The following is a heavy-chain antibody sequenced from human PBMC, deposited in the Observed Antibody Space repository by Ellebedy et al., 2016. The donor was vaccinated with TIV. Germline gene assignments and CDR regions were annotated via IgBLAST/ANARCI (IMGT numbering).Heavy chain of an antibody. J-gene: IGHJ4*02. D-gene: IGHD1-26*01. Sequence: AASVKVSCKPSGYTFTSYDINWVRQAAGLGLEWVGWMNPNSGYTGSAQKFQGRVTMTRDTSRSKAYMELRSLRSEDTAVYYCVRVMGAIDFWGQGTLVTVSS. CDR2: MNPNSGYT. V-gene: IGHV1-8*01. CDR3: VRVMGAIDF. CDR1: GYTFTSYD.